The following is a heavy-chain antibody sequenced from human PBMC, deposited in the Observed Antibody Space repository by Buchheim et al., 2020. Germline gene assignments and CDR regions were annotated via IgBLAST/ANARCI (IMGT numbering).Heavy chain of an antibody. CDR3: ARVAGNYDFWSGYMGYYYGMDV. CDR2: IYYSGST. D-gene: IGHD3-3*01. J-gene: IGHJ6*02. V-gene: IGHV4-61*01. Sequence: QVQLQESGPGLVKPSETLSLTCTVSGGSVCSGSYYWSWIRQPPGKGLEWIGYIYYSGSTNYNPPLKSRVTISVDTSKNQFSLTRSSVTAADTAVYYCARVAGNYDFWSGYMGYYYGMDVCGQGTT. CDR1: GGSVCSGSYY.